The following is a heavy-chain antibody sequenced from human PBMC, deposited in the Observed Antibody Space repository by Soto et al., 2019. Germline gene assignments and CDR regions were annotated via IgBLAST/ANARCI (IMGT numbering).Heavy chain of an antibody. CDR2: ISYDGSNK. CDR1: GFTFSSYA. V-gene: IGHV3-30-3*01. Sequence: PGGSLRLSCAASGFTFSSYAMHWVRQAPGKGLEWVAVISYDGSNKYYADSVKGRFTISRDNSKNTLYLQMNSLRAEDTAVYYCARDDYDFWSGYFDYWGQGTLVTVSS. J-gene: IGHJ4*02. CDR3: ARDDYDFWSGYFDY. D-gene: IGHD3-3*01.